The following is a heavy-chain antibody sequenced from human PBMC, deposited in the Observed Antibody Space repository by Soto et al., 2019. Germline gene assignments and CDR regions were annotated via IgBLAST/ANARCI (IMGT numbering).Heavy chain of an antibody. J-gene: IGHJ5*02. Sequence: SGPTLVNPTQTLTLTCTFSGFSLSTSGVGVGWIRQPPGKALEWLALIYWNDDKRYRPSLKSRLTITKDTSKNQVVLTMTNMDPVDTATYDSAHRRRFDKLVTTVNWFDPWGQGTLVTVSS. CDR2: IYWNDDK. V-gene: IGHV2-5*01. CDR1: GFSLSTSGVG. CDR3: AHRRRFDKLVTTVNWFDP. D-gene: IGHD4-17*01.